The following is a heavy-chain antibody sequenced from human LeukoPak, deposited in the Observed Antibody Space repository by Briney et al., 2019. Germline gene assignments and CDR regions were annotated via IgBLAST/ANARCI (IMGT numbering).Heavy chain of an antibody. CDR3: ARPAVSGWSLDY. J-gene: IGHJ4*02. CDR1: GFTVTSNY. CDR2: IYSGGST. Sequence: PGGSLRLSCAASGFTVTSNYMSWVRQAPGKGLEWVSVIYSGGSTYYADSVKGRFTISRDNSKNTLYLQMNSLRAEDTAVYYCARPAVSGWSLDYWGQGTLATVSS. V-gene: IGHV3-53*01. D-gene: IGHD6-19*01.